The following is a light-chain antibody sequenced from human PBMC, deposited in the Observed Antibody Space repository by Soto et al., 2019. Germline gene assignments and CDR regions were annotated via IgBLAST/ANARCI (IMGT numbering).Light chain of an antibody. Sequence: DIQMTQSPSTLSASVGDRVTITCRASQSISSWLAWYQHKPGKAPKLLIYKASSLESGVPSRFSGSGSGTEFTLAISSLQSDDFATYYCQQYKSYSLTFGVGTKVEIK. J-gene: IGKJ4*01. CDR2: KAS. V-gene: IGKV1-5*03. CDR1: QSISSW. CDR3: QQYKSYSLT.